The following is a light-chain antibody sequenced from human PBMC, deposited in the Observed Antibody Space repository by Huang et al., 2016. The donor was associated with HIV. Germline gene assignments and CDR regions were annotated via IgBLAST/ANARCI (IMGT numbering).Light chain of an antibody. CDR3: QQSARTPRT. CDR1: QNINRY. CDR2: GAS. V-gene: IGKV1-39*01. Sequence: DIQINQSPSSLSASVGDRVNITCRASQNINRYLNWYQQRTVEAHKLLINGASSVQGWVPSMFTGIGSGTYFTLTISSLQPEDSATYYCQQSARTPRTFGQGTKLEI. J-gene: IGKJ2*01.